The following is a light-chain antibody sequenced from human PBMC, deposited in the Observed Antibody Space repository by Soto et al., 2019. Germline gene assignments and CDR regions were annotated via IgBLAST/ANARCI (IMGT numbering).Light chain of an antibody. Sequence: IVLTQSPATLSLSPGESATLSCRASQSVSVSLAWYQQKPGQPPRLIIYDASTRATGVPARFSGSGSETDFTLTISSLEPEDFAVYYCQQRINWRKLTFGGGTKLEI. CDR2: DAS. J-gene: IGKJ4*01. CDR1: QSVSVS. CDR3: QQRINWRKLT. V-gene: IGKV3-11*01.